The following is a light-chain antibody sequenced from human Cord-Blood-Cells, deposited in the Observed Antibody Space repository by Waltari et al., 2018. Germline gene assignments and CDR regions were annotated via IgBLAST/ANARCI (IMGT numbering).Light chain of an antibody. Sequence: DIQMTQSPSTLSASVADRVTITCRASQSISSWLAWYQQKPGKAPKLLIYKASSLESRVPSRFSGSGSGTEFTLTISSLQPDDFATYYCQQYNSYRTFGQGTKVEIK. J-gene: IGKJ1*01. CDR3: QQYNSYRT. V-gene: IGKV1-5*03. CDR1: QSISSW. CDR2: KAS.